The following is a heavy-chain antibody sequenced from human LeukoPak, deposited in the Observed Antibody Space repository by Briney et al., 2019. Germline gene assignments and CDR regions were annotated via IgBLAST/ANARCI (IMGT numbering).Heavy chain of an antibody. CDR3: ARDSAPSIASRPYPDY. CDR2: ISSSGSTI. Sequence: GGSLRLSCAASGFTFSDYYMSWIRQAPGKGLECVSYISSSGSTIYYTDSVKGRFTISRDNAKNSLYLQMNSLGAEDTAVYFCARDSAPSIASRPYPDYWGQGTLVTVSS. J-gene: IGHJ4*02. CDR1: GFTFSDYY. V-gene: IGHV3-11*04. D-gene: IGHD6-6*01.